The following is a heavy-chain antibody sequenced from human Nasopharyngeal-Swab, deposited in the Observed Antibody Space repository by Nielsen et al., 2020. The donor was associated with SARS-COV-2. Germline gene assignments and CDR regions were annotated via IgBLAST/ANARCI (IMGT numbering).Heavy chain of an antibody. J-gene: IGHJ4*02. Sequence: VRQMPGKGLEWMGIIYPGDSDTRYSPSFQGQVTISADKSISTAYLQRSSLKVSDTAMYYCARLLAAGLAYFDYWGQGTLVTVSS. CDR2: IYPGDSDT. V-gene: IGHV5-51*01. D-gene: IGHD3-3*01. CDR3: ARLLAAGLAYFDY.